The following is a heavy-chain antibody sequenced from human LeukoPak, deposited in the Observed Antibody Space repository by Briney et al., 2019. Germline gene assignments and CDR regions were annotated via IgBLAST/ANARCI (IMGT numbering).Heavy chain of an antibody. CDR2: ISSSSSYI. Sequence: RSGGSLRLSCAASGFTFSSYSINWVRQAPGKGLEWVSSISSSSSYIYYADSVKGRFTISRDNAKNSLYLQMNSLRAEDTAVYYCAREDERGQWLVPYDYWGQGTLVTVSS. J-gene: IGHJ4*02. V-gene: IGHV3-21*01. CDR3: AREDERGQWLVPYDY. D-gene: IGHD6-19*01. CDR1: GFTFSSYS.